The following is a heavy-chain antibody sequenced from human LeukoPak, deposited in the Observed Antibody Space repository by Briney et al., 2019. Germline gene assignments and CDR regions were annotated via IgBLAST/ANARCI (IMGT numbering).Heavy chain of an antibody. CDR2: INHSGST. D-gene: IGHD6-13*01. CDR3: ARPGKPIAAAGYFVY. V-gene: IGHV4-34*01. J-gene: IGHJ4*02. Sequence: SETLSLTCAVYGGSFSGYYWSWIRQPPGKGLEWIGEINHSGSTNYNPSLESRVTISVDTSKNQFSLKLSSVTAADTAVYYCARPGKPIAAAGYFVYWGQGTLVTVSS. CDR1: GGSFSGYY.